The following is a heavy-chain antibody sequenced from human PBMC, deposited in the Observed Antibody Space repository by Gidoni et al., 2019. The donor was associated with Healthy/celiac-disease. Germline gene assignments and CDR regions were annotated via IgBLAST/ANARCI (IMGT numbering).Heavy chain of an antibody. Sequence: EVQLVESGGGLVQTGRSLRLSCAAAGFTFDDYAMHWVRQAPGKGLEWVSGISWNSGSIGYADSVKGRFTISRDNAKNSLYLQMNSLRAEDTALYYCAKDILGGSSADYYYGMDVWGQGTTVTVSS. CDR1: GFTFDDYA. CDR3: AKDILGGSSADYYYGMDV. J-gene: IGHJ6*02. CDR2: ISWNSGSI. D-gene: IGHD1-26*01. V-gene: IGHV3-9*01.